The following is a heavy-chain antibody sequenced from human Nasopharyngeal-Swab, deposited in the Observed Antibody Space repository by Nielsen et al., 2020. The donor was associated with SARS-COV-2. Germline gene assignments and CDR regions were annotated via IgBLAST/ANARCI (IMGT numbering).Heavy chain of an antibody. V-gene: IGHV4-4*02. CDR2: IYHSGST. J-gene: IGHJ4*02. Sequence: VRQAPGKGLEWIGEIYHSGSTNYNPSLKSRVTISVDKSKNQFSLKLSSVTAADTAVYYCARASSWFGELFSRGLSYFDYWGQGTLVTVSS. CDR3: ARASSWFGELFSRGLSYFDY. D-gene: IGHD3-10*01.